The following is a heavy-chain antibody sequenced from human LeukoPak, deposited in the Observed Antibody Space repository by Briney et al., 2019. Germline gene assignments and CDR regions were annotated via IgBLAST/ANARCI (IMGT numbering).Heavy chain of an antibody. CDR2: INPSDGST. CDR3: APSVRSGGSYYLDQ. CDR1: GDSFTNYY. D-gene: IGHD2-15*01. Sequence: ASVKVSCKASGDSFTNYYMHWVRPAPGQGLAWMGIINPSDGSTTYTQQFQGRVTMTTDTSTSTVNMELSSLRSEDTAVYYCAPSVRSGGSYYLDQWGQGTLVTVSS. V-gene: IGHV1-46*01. J-gene: IGHJ4*02.